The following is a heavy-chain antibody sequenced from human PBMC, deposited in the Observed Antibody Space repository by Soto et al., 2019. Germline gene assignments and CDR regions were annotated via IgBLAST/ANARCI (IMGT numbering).Heavy chain of an antibody. CDR2: IIPIFGTA. D-gene: IGHD1-20*01. V-gene: IGHV1-69*01. CDR3: AATTSQSEYNWSPYYYYGMDV. CDR1: GGTFSSYA. J-gene: IGHJ6*02. Sequence: QVQLVQSGAEVKKPGSSVKVSCKASGGTFSSYAISWVRQAPGQGLEWMGGIIPIFGTANYAQKFQGRVTITADESTSTAYMELSSLRSEDTAVYYCAATTSQSEYNWSPYYYYGMDVWGQGTTVTVSS.